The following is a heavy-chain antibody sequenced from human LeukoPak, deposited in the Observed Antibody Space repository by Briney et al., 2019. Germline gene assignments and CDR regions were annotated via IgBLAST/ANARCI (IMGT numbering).Heavy chain of an antibody. Sequence: GGSLRLSCAASGFTFSSYAMSWVREAPGKGLEWVSAISGSGGSTYYADSVKGRFTISRDNSKNTLYLQMNSLRAEDTAVYYCAKLPSGSSGSPLDYWGQGTLVTVSS. CDR1: GFTFSSYA. CDR2: ISGSGGST. J-gene: IGHJ4*02. V-gene: IGHV3-23*01. D-gene: IGHD6-19*01. CDR3: AKLPSGSSGSPLDY.